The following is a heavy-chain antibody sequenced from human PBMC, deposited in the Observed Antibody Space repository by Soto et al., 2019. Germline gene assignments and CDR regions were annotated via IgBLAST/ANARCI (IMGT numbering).Heavy chain of an antibody. V-gene: IGHV3-23*01. CDR1: GFTFSTYA. Sequence: GGSLRLSCATSGFTFSTYAMSWGREAPGKGLEWVSAISGSGGGTYYADSVKGRFTISRDNSKNTVYLQMSSLRAEDTAVYYCAKPSYIFGVVITGAFDYWGQGTLVTVSS. CDR2: ISGSGGGT. CDR3: AKPSYIFGVVITGAFDY. J-gene: IGHJ4*02. D-gene: IGHD3-3*02.